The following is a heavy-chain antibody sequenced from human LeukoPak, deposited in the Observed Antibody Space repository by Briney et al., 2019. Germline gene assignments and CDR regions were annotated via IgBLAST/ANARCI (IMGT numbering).Heavy chain of an antibody. J-gene: IGHJ3*02. CDR2: IYYSGST. V-gene: IGHV4-59*01. CDR1: GDSISSYY. Sequence: SETLSLTCTVSGDSISSYYWSWLRQPPGKGLEWIGYIYYSGSTNYNPFLKSRVTISVDTSKNQFSLKISLVTAADTAEYYCARKTGDAFDIWGQGTMVTVAS. D-gene: IGHD3-9*01. CDR3: ARKTGDAFDI.